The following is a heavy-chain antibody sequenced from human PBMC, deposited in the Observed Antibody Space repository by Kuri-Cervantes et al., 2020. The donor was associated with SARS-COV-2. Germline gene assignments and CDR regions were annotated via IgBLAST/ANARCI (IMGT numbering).Heavy chain of an antibody. V-gene: IGHV4-34*01. CDR2: INHSGST. D-gene: IGHD5-12*01. CDR3: ASCNMVATHGLYYYYYMDV. Sequence: ESLKISCAVSGGSFSGYYWSWIRQPPGKGLEWIGDINHSGSTNYNPSLKSRVTISLDTSKNQFSLKLSSVTAADTAVYYCASCNMVATHGLYYYYYMDVWGKGTTVTVSS. J-gene: IGHJ6*03. CDR1: GGSFSGYY.